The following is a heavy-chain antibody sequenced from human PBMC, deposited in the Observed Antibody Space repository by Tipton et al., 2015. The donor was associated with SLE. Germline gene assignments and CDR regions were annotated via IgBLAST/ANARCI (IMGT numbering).Heavy chain of an antibody. D-gene: IGHD3/OR15-3a*01. V-gene: IGHV5-10-1*01. CDR3: VRLNFGRSFAF. CDR2: IDPSDSYT. CDR1: GYYFTTYW. Sequence: QLVQSGAEVKKPGESLKISCKGSGYYFTTYWISWVRQVPGKGLEWMGSIDPSDSYTNYSPSFQGHVTISADRSITTAYLQWSSLKASDTAIYYCVRLNFGRSFAFWGRGTLLTVSS. J-gene: IGHJ2*01.